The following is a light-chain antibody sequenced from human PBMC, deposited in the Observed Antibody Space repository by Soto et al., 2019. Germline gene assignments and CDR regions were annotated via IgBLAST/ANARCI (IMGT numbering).Light chain of an antibody. J-gene: IGKJ4*01. CDR1: QSVSISY. V-gene: IGKV3-20*01. CDR2: AAS. Sequence: EIVLTQSPGTLSLSPGDRATLSCRASQSVSISYLGWYQQKPGQAPRLLIYAASGRATGIPDRFSGSGSGTDFNLTISRLEPEDFAVYYCQQYGSSPLTLGGGTKVDIK. CDR3: QQYGSSPLT.